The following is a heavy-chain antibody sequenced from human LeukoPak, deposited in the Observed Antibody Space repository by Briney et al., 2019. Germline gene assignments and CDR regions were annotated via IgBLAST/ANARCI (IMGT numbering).Heavy chain of an antibody. CDR1: GFTFTSSA. J-gene: IGHJ5*02. CDR2: IVVGSGNT. D-gene: IGHD2-2*01. V-gene: IGHV1-58*01. CDR3: APLLGYCSSTSCETKNNWFDP. Sequence: ASVKVSCKASGFTFTSSAVQWVRQARGQRLEWIGWIVVGSGNTNYAQKFQGRVTITADESTSTAYMELSSLRSEDTAVYYCAPLLGYCSSTSCETKNNWFDPWGQGTLVTVSS.